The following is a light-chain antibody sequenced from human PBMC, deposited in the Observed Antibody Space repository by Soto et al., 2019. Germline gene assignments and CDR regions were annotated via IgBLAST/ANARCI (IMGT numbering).Light chain of an antibody. V-gene: IGLV1-51*01. Sequence: QSVLTQPPSVSAAPGQKVTISCSGSSSNIGNNYVSWYQQLPGTAPKLLIYDNNNRPSGIPDRFYGSKSGTSATLGITGLQTGDEADYYCGTWDSSLSGVVFGGGTKLTVL. CDR3: GTWDSSLSGVV. CDR2: DNN. CDR1: SSNIGNNY. J-gene: IGLJ2*01.